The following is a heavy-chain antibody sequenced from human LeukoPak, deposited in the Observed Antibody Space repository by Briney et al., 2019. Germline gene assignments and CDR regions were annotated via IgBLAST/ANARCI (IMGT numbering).Heavy chain of an antibody. V-gene: IGHV2-70*04. CDR2: IDWDDDK. D-gene: IGHD2-15*01. CDR3: AREYCSGGSCYKDGFDY. CDR1: GFSLSTSGMR. J-gene: IGHJ4*02. Sequence: ESGPTLVNPTQTLTLTCTFSGFSLSTSGMRGSWIRQHPGKALGWLARIDWDDDKFYSTSLKTRLTISNDTSKNQVVLTMTNMDPVDTATYYCAREYCSGGSCYKDGFDYWGQGTLVTVSS.